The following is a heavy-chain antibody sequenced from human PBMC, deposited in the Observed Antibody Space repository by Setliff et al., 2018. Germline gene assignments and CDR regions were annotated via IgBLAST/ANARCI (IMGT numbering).Heavy chain of an antibody. Sequence: PSETLSLTCTVSGGSITSGNSYGGWIRQPPGKGLEWIGSVYYRGTTYYNPSLKSRVIISVDTSKNQISLKLNSVTAADTAVYFCVRMSTVTAIDYWGQGTLVTVSS. CDR2: VYYRGTT. CDR3: VRMSTVTAIDY. D-gene: IGHD2-21*02. J-gene: IGHJ4*02. V-gene: IGHV4-39*01. CDR1: GGSITSGNSY.